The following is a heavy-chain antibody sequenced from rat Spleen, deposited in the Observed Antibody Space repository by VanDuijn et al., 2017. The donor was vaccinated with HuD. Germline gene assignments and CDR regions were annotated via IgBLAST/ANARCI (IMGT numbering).Heavy chain of an antibody. CDR2: ISDTGDFS. D-gene: IGHD1-12*02. J-gene: IGHJ2*01. CDR3: TREGYYDGTYYPYYFDN. CDR1: GFTFDDFY. V-gene: IGHV5-20*01. Sequence: EVQLVESGGGLVQPGRSLKVSCAASGFTFDDFYMAWVRQAPTKGLEWVASISDTGDFSYYPDSVKGRFTISRDNANSALHLQMNSLRSEDTATYYCTREGYYDGTYYPYYFDNWGQGVMVTVSS.